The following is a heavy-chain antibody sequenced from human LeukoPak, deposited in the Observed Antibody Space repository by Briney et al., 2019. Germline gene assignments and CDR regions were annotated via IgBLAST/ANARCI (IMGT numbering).Heavy chain of an antibody. Sequence: GASVKVSCKASGYTFTDYGISWVRQAPGQGPEWMGWISTYNGNTNYVQKLQGRVTMTTDTPTSTAYMELMSLRSDDTAVYYCARDSQSVRGYSYGPPDYWGQGTLVTVSS. D-gene: IGHD5-18*01. CDR1: GYTFTDYG. CDR2: ISTYNGNT. J-gene: IGHJ4*02. V-gene: IGHV1-18*01. CDR3: ARDSQSVRGYSYGPPDY.